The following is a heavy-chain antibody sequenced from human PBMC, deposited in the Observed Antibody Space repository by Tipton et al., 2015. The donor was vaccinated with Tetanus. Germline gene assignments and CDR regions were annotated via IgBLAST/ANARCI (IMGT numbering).Heavy chain of an antibody. Sequence: TLSLTCTVSGGSMSTYYWSWIRQPPGKGLEWIGYVYYTGSTDYNPSLKSRVTISVDTSKSQFSLRLRSVTAADTAVYYCARDSNFYSYSYKGMDVWGQGTTVTVSS. CDR1: GGSMSTYY. CDR2: VYYTGST. J-gene: IGHJ6*02. V-gene: IGHV4-59*01. D-gene: IGHD4-11*01. CDR3: ARDSNFYSYSYKGMDV.